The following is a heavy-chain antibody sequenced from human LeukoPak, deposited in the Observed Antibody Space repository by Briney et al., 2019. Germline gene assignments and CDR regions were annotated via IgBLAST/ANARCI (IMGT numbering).Heavy chain of an antibody. J-gene: IGHJ4*02. CDR2: ISYDGSNK. V-gene: IGHV3-30*18. CDR3: AKDRPNVYSSSWLHFLDY. CDR1: GFTFSDYY. D-gene: IGHD6-13*01. Sequence: GGSLRLSCAASGFTFSDYYMSWVRQAPGKGLEWVSVISYDGSNKYYADSVKVRFTSARYNSTKNLYLKMNSMRAEDTAVYYCAKDRPNVYSSSWLHFLDYWGQGTLVTVSS.